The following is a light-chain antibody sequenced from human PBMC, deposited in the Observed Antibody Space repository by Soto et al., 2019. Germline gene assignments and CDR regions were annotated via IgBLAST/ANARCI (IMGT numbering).Light chain of an antibody. CDR3: CSYTGSYSYV. CDR2: DVT. CDR1: SSDVGGYSY. V-gene: IGLV2-11*01. Sequence: QSVLTQPHSVSGSPGQSVTISCTGTSSDVGGYSYVSWYQQHPGKAPELIIYDVTERPSGVPDRFSCSKSGNTASLTISGLQSEDEADYYCCSYTGSYSYVFGIGTKVTV. J-gene: IGLJ1*01.